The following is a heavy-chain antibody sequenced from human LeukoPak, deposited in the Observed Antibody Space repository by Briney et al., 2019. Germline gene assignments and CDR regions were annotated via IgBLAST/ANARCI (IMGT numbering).Heavy chain of an antibody. CDR2: IRASVGST. Sequence: ARSLRPSCAASGFTPSSYAMSWVRHAPEKGLEWVSAIRASVGSTYYADSVKGRFTISRDNSKNTLYLQMNSLRAEATAVYYCAKGPPRDSSGWYEGLNWFDPWGQGTLVTVSS. CDR3: AKGPPRDSSGWYEGLNWFDP. J-gene: IGHJ5*02. V-gene: IGHV3-23*01. D-gene: IGHD6-19*01. CDR1: GFTPSSYA.